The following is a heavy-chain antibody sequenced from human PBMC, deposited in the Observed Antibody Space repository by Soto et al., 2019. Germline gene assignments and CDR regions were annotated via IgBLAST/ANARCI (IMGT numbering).Heavy chain of an antibody. J-gene: IGHJ3*01. D-gene: IGHD5-18*01. CDR1: GGSISSYY. CDR3: ARGLQEMVTSLAFEL. Sequence: SETLSLTCTVSGGSISSYYWSWIRQPPGKGLEWIGYIYYSGSTNYNPSLKSRVTISVDTSKNQFSLKLSSVTAADTAVYYCARGLQEMVTSLAFELWGEGIMVT. V-gene: IGHV4-59*01. CDR2: IYYSGST.